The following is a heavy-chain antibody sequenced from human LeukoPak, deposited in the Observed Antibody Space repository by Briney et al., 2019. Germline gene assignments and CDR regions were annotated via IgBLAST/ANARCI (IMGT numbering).Heavy chain of an antibody. CDR1: GFTFSSYA. CDR2: ISYDGSNK. CDR3: AKDQRGGLQFVLHY. V-gene: IGHV3-30-3*01. D-gene: IGHD5-24*01. Sequence: GGSLRLSCAASGFTFSSYAMHWVRQAPGKGLEWVAVISYDGSNKYYADSVKGRFTISRDNSKNTLYLQMNSLRAEDTAVYYCAKDQRGGLQFVLHYWGQGTLVTVSS. J-gene: IGHJ4*02.